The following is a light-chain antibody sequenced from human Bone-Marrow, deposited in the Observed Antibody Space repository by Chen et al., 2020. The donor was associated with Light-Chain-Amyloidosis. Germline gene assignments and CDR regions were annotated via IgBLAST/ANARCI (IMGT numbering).Light chain of an antibody. CDR2: SAS. Sequence: DIQMTQSPSSLSASVGDRVTMTCRASQSISNYLNWYQPRPGKAPKLLIHSASTLQSGVPSRFSGSGFGTDFTLTISSLQPEDFASYYCQQTYNAPGFGPGTKVDI. J-gene: IGKJ3*01. V-gene: IGKV1-39*01. CDR3: QQTYNAPG. CDR1: QSISNY.